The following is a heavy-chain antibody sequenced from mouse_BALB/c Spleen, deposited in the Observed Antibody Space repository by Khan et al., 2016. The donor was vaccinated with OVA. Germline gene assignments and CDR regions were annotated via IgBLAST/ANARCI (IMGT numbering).Heavy chain of an antibody. CDR3: SRSRSNYLLGC. V-gene: IGHV9-1*02. J-gene: IGHJ2*01. CDR2: INTYTGEP. D-gene: IGHD2-5*01. CDR1: GYTFTNYG. Sequence: QIQLVQPGPELKKPGETVKISCKASGYTFTNYGLNWMNQAPGKGLKWMGWINTYTGEPIYADDFRERFVFSLETSASTAYLQINNLKNDDMATYFWSRSRSNYLLGCWGQGSTLTVTS.